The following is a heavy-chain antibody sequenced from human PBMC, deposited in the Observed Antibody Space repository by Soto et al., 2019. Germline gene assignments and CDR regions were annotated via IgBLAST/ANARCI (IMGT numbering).Heavy chain of an antibody. D-gene: IGHD2-15*01. CDR1: GFTFSTYY. V-gene: IGHV3-7*01. J-gene: IGHJ4*02. Sequence: EVQLVESGGGLVQPGRSLRLSCAASGFTFSTYYMNWVRQAPGKGLEWVANIKQDGSEKYYVDSVKGRFTIPRDNSKNSLNLQMNSLRDEDTAVYFCARDRGYCSGGTCYSVLDYWGQGTLVTVSS. CDR2: IKQDGSEK. CDR3: ARDRGYCSGGTCYSVLDY.